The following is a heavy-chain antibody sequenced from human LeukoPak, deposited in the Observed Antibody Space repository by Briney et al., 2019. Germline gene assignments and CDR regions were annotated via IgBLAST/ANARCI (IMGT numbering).Heavy chain of an antibody. D-gene: IGHD2-15*01. J-gene: IGHJ3*01. CDR3: ARDHGLVAEPAFDV. CDR1: GFTFSTYE. Sequence: PGGSLRLSCAASGFTFSTYEMNWVRQAPGKGLEWVSFISSDGYSIYYADSVKGRFTISRDKAKNSLYLQMNSLRAEDTAVYYCARDHGLVAEPAFDVWGQGTMVTVSS. V-gene: IGHV3-48*03. CDR2: ISSDGYSI.